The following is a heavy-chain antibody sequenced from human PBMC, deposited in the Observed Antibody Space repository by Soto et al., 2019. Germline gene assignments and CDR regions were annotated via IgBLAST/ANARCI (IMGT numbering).Heavy chain of an antibody. J-gene: IGHJ4*02. Sequence: QVQLVQSGAEVKRPGASLKVSCKASGYTFTTYGFNWVRQAPGQGLEWMGWISPYNGDTNYAQNFQGRVTLTTDTSTSTAYMELRTLTSDDTDVYYCERTPRAQMIVLEAATRFDYWGQGTLVTVSA. V-gene: IGHV1-18*04. CDR2: ISPYNGDT. CDR3: ERTPRAQMIVLEAATRFDY. D-gene: IGHD2-15*01. CDR1: GYTFTTYG.